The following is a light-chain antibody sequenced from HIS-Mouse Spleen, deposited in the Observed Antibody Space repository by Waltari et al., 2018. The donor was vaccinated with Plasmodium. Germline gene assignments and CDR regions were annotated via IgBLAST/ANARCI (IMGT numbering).Light chain of an antibody. CDR3: QQYNNWSFT. V-gene: IGKV3-15*01. CDR1: QSVSRN. CDR2: GAS. J-gene: IGKJ3*01. Sequence: EIVMTQSPATLSVSPGERATLACRPSQSVSRNLAWSQQKPGQAPRLLIYGASTRATGIPARFSGSGSGTEFTLTISSLQSEDFAVYYCQQYNNWSFTFGPGTKVDIK.